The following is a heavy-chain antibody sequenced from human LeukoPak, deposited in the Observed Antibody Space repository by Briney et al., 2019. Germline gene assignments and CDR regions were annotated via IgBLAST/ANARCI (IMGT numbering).Heavy chain of an antibody. CDR3: AREWFPHDAFDI. CDR1: GGSFSGYY. J-gene: IGHJ3*02. V-gene: IGHV4-34*01. Sequence: SETLSLTCAVYGGSFSGYYWSWIRQPPGKGLEWIGEINHSGSTNYNPSLKSRVTISVDTSENQFSLKLSSVTAADTAVYYCAREWFPHDAFDIWGQGTMVTVSS. D-gene: IGHD3-22*01. CDR2: INHSGST.